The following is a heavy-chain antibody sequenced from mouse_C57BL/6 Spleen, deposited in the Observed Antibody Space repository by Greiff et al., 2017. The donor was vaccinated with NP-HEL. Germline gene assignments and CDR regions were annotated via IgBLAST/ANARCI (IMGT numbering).Heavy chain of an antibody. CDR3: ARPYYVKEYYFDY. J-gene: IGHJ2*01. V-gene: IGHV1-50*01. Sequence: QVQLQQPGAELVKPGASVKLSCKASGYTFTSYWMQWVKQRPGQGLEWIGEIDPSDSYTNYNQKFKGKATLTVDTSSSTAYMQLSSLTSEDSAVYYCARPYYVKEYYFDYWGQGTTLTVSS. D-gene: IGHD2-1*01. CDR1: GYTFTSYW. CDR2: IDPSDSYT.